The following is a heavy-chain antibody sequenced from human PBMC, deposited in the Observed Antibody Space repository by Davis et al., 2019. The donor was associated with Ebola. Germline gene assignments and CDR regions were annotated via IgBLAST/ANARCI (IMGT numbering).Heavy chain of an antibody. D-gene: IGHD2-15*01. CDR3: ARGPDCSGGSCYSGSWGYKNY. CDR2: INHSGST. CDR1: GFTFSSYA. J-gene: IGHJ4*02. V-gene: IGHV4-34*01. Sequence: ESLKISCAASGFTFSSYAMSWVRQPPGKGLEWIGEINHSGSTNYNPSLKSRVTISVDTSKNQFSLKLSSVTAADTAVYYCARGPDCSGGSCYSGSWGYKNYWGQGTPVTVSS.